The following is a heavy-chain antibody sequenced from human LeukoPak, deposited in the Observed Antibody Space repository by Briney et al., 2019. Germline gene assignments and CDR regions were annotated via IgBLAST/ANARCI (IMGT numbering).Heavy chain of an antibody. Sequence: SETLSLTCTVSGGAISGYYWSLIRQPPGKALEWIAYIDYSGDTNSNPSLKSRVTISVDTSKNQFSLRLDSVTAADTAFYYCARHPPGLRYFDPWGQGTLVTVSS. CDR3: ARHPPGLRYFDP. J-gene: IGHJ5*02. D-gene: IGHD3-9*01. CDR2: IDYSGDT. CDR1: GGAISGYY. V-gene: IGHV4-59*08.